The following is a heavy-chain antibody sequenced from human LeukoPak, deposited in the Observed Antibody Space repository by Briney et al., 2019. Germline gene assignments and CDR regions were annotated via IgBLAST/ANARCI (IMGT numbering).Heavy chain of an antibody. CDR3: ARAFYYGSGSADDAFDI. Sequence: GASVKVSCKASGYTFTSYGISWVRQAPGQGLEWMGWISAYNGNTNYAEKLLGRVTMTTETSTSTAYMELRGLRSDDTAVYYCARAFYYGSGSADDAFDIWGQGTMVTVSS. V-gene: IGHV1-18*01. D-gene: IGHD3-10*01. J-gene: IGHJ3*02. CDR1: GYTFTSYG. CDR2: ISAYNGNT.